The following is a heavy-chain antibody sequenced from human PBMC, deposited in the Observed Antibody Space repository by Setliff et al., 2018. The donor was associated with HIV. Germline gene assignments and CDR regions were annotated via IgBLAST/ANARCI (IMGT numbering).Heavy chain of an antibody. V-gene: IGHV1-46*01. CDR3: ARDPPFHDSGSYYPHCYFDL. J-gene: IGHJ2*01. Sequence: ASVKVSCKASGYTFTSYYMHWVRQAPGQGLEWMGIINPSGGSTSYAQKFQGRVTMTRDTSTSTVYMELSSLRSEDTAVYYCARDPPFHDSGSYYPHCYFDLWGRGTLVTVSS. D-gene: IGHD3-10*01. CDR2: INPSGGST. CDR1: GYTFTSYY.